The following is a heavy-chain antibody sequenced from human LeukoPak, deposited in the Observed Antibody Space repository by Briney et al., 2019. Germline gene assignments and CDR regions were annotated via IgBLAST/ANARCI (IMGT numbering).Heavy chain of an antibody. CDR1: GYTFTSYG. J-gene: IGHJ4*02. CDR3: ARDDPNYYDSSGYPGDIDY. V-gene: IGHV1-18*01. CDR2: ISAYNGNT. Sequence: ASVKVSCKASGYTFTSYGISWVRQAPGQGLEWMGWISAYNGNTNYAQTLQGRVTMTTDTSTSTAYMELRSLRSDDTAVYYCARDDPNYYDSSGYPGDIDYWGQGTLVTVSS. D-gene: IGHD3-22*01.